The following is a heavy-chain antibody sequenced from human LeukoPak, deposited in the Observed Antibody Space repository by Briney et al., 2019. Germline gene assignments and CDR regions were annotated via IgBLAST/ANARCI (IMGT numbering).Heavy chain of an antibody. CDR2: IWYDGSNK. CDR1: GFTFSSYG. D-gene: IGHD3-3*01. V-gene: IGHV3-33*01. CDR3: ARDRGTIFGVVISGGWFDP. J-gene: IGHJ5*02. Sequence: GRSLRLSCAASGFTFSSYGMHWVRQAPGKGLEGVAVIWYDGSNKYYADSVKGRFTISRDNSKNTLYLQMNSLRAEDTAVYYCARDRGTIFGVVISGGWFDPWGQGTLVTVSS.